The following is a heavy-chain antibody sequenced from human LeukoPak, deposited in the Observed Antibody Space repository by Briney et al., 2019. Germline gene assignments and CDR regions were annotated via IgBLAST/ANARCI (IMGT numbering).Heavy chain of an antibody. CDR2: ISYDGNNK. CDR1: GFTSSNSA. J-gene: IGHJ4*02. Sequence: GGSLRLSCAASGFTSSNSAMNWVRQAPGKGLEWVAVISYDGNNKYYSDSVKGRFTISRDNSKNTLYLQKNSLRAEDTAVYYCAKDMYYRGSGSYFNVDYWGQGTLVTVSS. V-gene: IGHV3-30*18. D-gene: IGHD3-10*01. CDR3: AKDMYYRGSGSYFNVDY.